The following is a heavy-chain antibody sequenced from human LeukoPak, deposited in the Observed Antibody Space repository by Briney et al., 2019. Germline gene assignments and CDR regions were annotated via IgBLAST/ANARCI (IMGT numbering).Heavy chain of an antibody. J-gene: IGHJ4*02. CDR1: GGTFISYA. D-gene: IGHD2-2*03. V-gene: IGHV1-69*05. Sequence: SVKVSCKASGGTFISYAISWVRQAPGQGLEWMGGIIPIFGTANYAQKFQGRVTITTDESTSTAYMELSSLRSEDTAVYYCARAPRGPGYCSSTSCSPFDYWGQGTLVTVSS. CDR3: ARAPRGPGYCSSTSCSPFDY. CDR2: IIPIFGTA.